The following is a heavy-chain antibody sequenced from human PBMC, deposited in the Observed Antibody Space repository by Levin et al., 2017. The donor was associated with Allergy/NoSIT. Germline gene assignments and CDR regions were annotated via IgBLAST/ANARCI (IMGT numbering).Heavy chain of an antibody. Sequence: PGGSLRLSCTVSGFTFGNYAMSWVRQAPGKGLEWVSFIRNKEYGEKTEYAASVRCRFTISRDDSKSIAYLQMSSLTTEDTAVYYCTRGYSGYYAEYFYHWGQGTLVTVSS. CDR3: TRGYSGYYAEYFYH. V-gene: IGHV3-49*04. CDR2: IRNKEYGEKT. CDR1: GFTFGNYA. J-gene: IGHJ1*01. D-gene: IGHD5-12*01.